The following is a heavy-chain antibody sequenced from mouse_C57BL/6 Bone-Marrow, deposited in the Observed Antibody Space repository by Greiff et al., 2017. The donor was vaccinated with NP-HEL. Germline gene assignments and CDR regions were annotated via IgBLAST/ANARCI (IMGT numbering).Heavy chain of an antibody. Sequence: QVQLKQPGAELVRPGSSVKLSCKASGYTFTSYWMDWVKQRPGQGLEWIGNIYPSDSETHYNQKFKDKATLTVDKSSSTAYMQLSSLTSEDSAVYYCARGAGTHYFDYWGQGTTLTVSS. CDR1: GYTFTSYW. CDR2: IYPSDSET. V-gene: IGHV1-61*01. CDR3: ARGAGTHYFDY. J-gene: IGHJ2*01. D-gene: IGHD4-1*01.